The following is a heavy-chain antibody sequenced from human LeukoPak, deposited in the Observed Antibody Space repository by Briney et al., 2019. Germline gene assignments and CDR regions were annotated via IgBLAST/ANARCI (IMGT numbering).Heavy chain of an antibody. J-gene: IGHJ4*02. CDR2: FDPEDGET. Sequence: ASVKVSCKVSGYTLTELSMHWVRQAPGKGLEWMGGFDPEDGETIYAQKFQGRVTMTEDTSTDTAYMELSSLRSEDTAVYYCATVLGYCSSTSCHPFDYWGQGTLVTVSS. D-gene: IGHD2-2*01. CDR1: GYTLTELS. CDR3: ATVLGYCSSTSCHPFDY. V-gene: IGHV1-24*01.